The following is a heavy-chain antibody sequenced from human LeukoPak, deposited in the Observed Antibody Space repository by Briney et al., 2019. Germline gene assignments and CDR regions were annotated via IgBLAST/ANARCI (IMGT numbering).Heavy chain of an antibody. CDR1: GGSLCGYY. J-gene: IGHJ4*02. D-gene: IGHD5-12*01. Sequence: SETLSLTCTVSGGSLCGYYWSWIPQPAREGLEGIGRIYNSGTTNYNPSLKSRVTMSVDTSKNQVSLKLSTVTAADTAVYYCARFSATTEGFDYWGQGTLVTVSS. CDR3: ARFSATTEGFDY. CDR2: IYNSGTT. V-gene: IGHV4-4*07.